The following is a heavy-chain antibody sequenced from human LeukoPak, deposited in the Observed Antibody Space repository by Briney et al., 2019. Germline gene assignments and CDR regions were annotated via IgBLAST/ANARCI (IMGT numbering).Heavy chain of an antibody. V-gene: IGHV4-59*13. CDR2: IYYSGST. Sequence: SETLSLTCTVSGGSINNYYWSWVRQPPGKGLEWIGYIYYSGSTNYNPSLKSRVTISLDTSKNQFSLKLNSVAAADTAVYYCARSSSGRTPPGYWGQGTLVTVSS. CDR3: ARSSSGRTPPGY. CDR1: GGSINNYY. D-gene: IGHD3-22*01. J-gene: IGHJ4*02.